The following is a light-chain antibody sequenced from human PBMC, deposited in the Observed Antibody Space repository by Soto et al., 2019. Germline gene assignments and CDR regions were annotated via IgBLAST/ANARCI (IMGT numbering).Light chain of an antibody. J-gene: IGKJ1*01. V-gene: IGKV3-20*01. Sequence: IVMTQSPATLSMSPGERANLSCRASESVSINLAWYQQKPGQSPRLLIYGASSRATGIPDRFSGSGSGTDFTLTISRLEPEDFAVYYCQQYGSSPLTFGQGTKVDI. CDR1: ESVSIN. CDR3: QQYGSSPLT. CDR2: GAS.